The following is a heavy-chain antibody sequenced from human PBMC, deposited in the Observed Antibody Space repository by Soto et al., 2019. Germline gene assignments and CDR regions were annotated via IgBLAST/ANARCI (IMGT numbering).Heavy chain of an antibody. Sequence: LSLTCSVSGYSISSGHSWGWLRQPPGKGLEWVGSSLHGGSTYYNPSLNSRVTLSIDMTNNQVSLILNSVTAADTAVYYCARVGPWVPYYYDSSPYTFENWFDPWGQGTLVTVSS. CDR2: SLHGGST. D-gene: IGHD3-22*01. CDR1: GYSISSGHS. CDR3: ARVGPWVPYYYDSSPYTFENWFDP. V-gene: IGHV4-38-2*02. J-gene: IGHJ5*02.